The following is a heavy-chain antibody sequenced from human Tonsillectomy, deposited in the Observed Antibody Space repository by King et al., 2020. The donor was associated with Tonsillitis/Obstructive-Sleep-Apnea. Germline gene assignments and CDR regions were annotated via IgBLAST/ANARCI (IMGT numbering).Heavy chain of an antibody. V-gene: IGHV4-34*01. Sequence: VQLQQWGAGLLKPSETLSLTCAVYGGSFSGYYWSWIRQPPGKGLEWIGEINHSGSTNYNPSLKSRVTISVDTSKNQFSLKLSSVSAADTAVYYCAMTSYYDILTGYLKTDAFDIWGQGKMVTVSS. CDR1: GGSFSGYY. CDR2: INHSGST. J-gene: IGHJ3*02. D-gene: IGHD3-9*01. CDR3: AMTSYYDILTGYLKTDAFDI.